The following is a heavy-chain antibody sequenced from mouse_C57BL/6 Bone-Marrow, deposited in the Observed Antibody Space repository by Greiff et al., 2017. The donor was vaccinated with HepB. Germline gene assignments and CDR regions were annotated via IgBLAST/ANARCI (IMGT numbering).Heavy chain of an antibody. CDR3: ARLLTRGY. CDR1: GFTFSSYG. Sequence: VQLQESGGDLVKPGGSLKLSCAASGFTFSSYGMSWVRQTPDKRLEWAATISSGGSYTYYPDSVKGRFTISRDNAKNTLYLQMSSLKSEDTAMYHCARLLTRGYWGQGTTLTVSS. V-gene: IGHV5-6*01. D-gene: IGHD1-1*01. CDR2: ISSGGSYT. J-gene: IGHJ2*01.